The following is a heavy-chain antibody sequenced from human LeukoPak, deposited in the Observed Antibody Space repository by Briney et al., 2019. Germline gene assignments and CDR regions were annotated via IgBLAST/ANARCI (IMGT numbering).Heavy chain of an antibody. D-gene: IGHD4-17*01. Sequence: SETLSLTCPVSGDSFSSHYWTWTRQPPGKGLEWIGYISYRGSTNYNPSLKSRVTISIDTSKNQFSLRLSSVTAADTAVYYCARDLVTVTKGFDIWGQGAMVSVSS. CDR2: ISYRGST. V-gene: IGHV4-59*11. J-gene: IGHJ3*02. CDR1: GDSFSSHY. CDR3: ARDLVTVTKGFDI.